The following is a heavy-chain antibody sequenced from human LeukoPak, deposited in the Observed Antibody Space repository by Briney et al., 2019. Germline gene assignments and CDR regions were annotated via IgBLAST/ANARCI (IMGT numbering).Heavy chain of an antibody. V-gene: IGHV3-7*01. D-gene: IGHD3-22*01. Sequence: QPGGSLRLSYEGSGFTFSNYWMGWVRQAPGKGLQWVANIKTDGSEKYYVDSVKGRFTISRDNAKNSLYLQMNSLRAEDTAVYYCATYSSLNRREFQYWGQGTLLTVSS. CDR1: GFTFSNYW. J-gene: IGHJ1*01. CDR2: IKTDGSEK. CDR3: ATYSSLNRREFQY.